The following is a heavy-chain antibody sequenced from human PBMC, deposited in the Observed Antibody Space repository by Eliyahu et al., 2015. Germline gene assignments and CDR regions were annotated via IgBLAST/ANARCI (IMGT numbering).Heavy chain of an antibody. Sequence: DVQLVESGGSLVQPGGSLRLSCAASGFTFGXYEMNWVRQAPGKGLEWISYISSSGVNIYYADSVMGRFTISRDNAKKSVYLQLNSLRVEDTAVYYCARGGNTNYLLNAFDVWGQGTQVTFSS. V-gene: IGHV3-48*03. CDR1: GFTFGXYE. J-gene: IGHJ3*01. D-gene: IGHD1-7*01. CDR2: ISSSGVNI. CDR3: ARGGNTNYLLNAFDV.